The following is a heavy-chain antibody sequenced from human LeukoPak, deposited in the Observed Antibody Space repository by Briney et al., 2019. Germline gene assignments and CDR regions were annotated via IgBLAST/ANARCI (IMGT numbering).Heavy chain of an antibody. D-gene: IGHD4-17*01. CDR1: GFTFSSYS. J-gene: IGHJ4*02. Sequence: PGGSLRLSCAASGFTFSSYSMNWVRQAPGKGLEWVSYISSSSSTIYYADSVKGRFTISRDNAKNSLYLQMNSLRDEDTAVYYCARGRNYGDYAPIDYWGQGTLVTVSS. V-gene: IGHV3-48*02. CDR3: ARGRNYGDYAPIDY. CDR2: ISSSSSTI.